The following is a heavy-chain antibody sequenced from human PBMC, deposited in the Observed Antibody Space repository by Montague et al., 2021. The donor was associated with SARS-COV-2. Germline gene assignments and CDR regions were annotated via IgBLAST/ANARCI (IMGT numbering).Heavy chain of an antibody. Sequence: TLSLTCTVSGGSINSRNYYWSWIRQHPGKGLEWIGYIHYSGSAYYSPSLRSRLTISMDTSKKQLSLTVNSVTAADTAVYYCARGSSNLAATELWGQGTLVTVSS. CDR3: ARGSSNLAATEL. CDR1: GGSINSRNYY. D-gene: IGHD6-25*01. J-gene: IGHJ4*03. CDR2: IHYSGSA. V-gene: IGHV4-31*03.